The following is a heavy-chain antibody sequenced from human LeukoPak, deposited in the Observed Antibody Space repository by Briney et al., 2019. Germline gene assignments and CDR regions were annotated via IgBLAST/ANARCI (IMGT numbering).Heavy chain of an antibody. CDR2: ISYDGNNK. CDR3: ARGGIPTGPYYYFYYMDV. CDR1: GFTFSRNV. V-gene: IGHV3-30*01. D-gene: IGHD3-10*01. J-gene: IGHJ6*03. Sequence: GGSLRLSCATSGFTFSRNVMHWVRQAPGKGLEWVALISYDGNNKFYADSVKGRFTISRDNSRNTLYLQMNSLRGEDAAVYSCARGGIPTGPYYYFYYMDVWGKGTAVTVSS.